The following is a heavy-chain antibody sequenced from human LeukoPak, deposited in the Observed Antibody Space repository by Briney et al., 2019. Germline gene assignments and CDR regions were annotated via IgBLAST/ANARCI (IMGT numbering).Heavy chain of an antibody. J-gene: IGHJ4*02. Sequence: ASVKVSCKASGYTFTSYYMHWVRQAPGQGLEWMGIINPSRVSTTYAQKFQGRVTMTRDTSTSTVYMDLSSLRSDDTAVYYCARDAMSSVTTSPHYFDYWGQGTLVTVSS. CDR1: GYTFTSYY. D-gene: IGHD4-17*01. CDR2: INPSRVST. CDR3: ARDAMSSVTTSPHYFDY. V-gene: IGHV1-46*01.